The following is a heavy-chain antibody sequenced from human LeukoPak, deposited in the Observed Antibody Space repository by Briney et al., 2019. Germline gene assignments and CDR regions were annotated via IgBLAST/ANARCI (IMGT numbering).Heavy chain of an antibody. CDR3: ARARSSRGANNWFDH. CDR2: MNPNSGNT. J-gene: IGHJ5*02. Sequence: ASVKVSCKASGYTFTSYDINWVRQATGQGLEWMGWMNPNSGNTGYAQKFQGRVTMTRNTSISTAYMELSSLRSEDTAVYYCARARSSRGANNWFDHWGQGTLVTVSS. V-gene: IGHV1-8*01. D-gene: IGHD1-26*01. CDR1: GYTFTSYD.